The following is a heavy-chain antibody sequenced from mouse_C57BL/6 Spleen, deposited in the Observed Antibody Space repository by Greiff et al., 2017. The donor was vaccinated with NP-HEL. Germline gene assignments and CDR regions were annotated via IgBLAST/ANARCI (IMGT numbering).Heavy chain of an antibody. CDR3: ARSIYYDYPFAY. J-gene: IGHJ3*01. V-gene: IGHV1-53*01. CDR1: GYTFTSYW. CDR2: INPSNGGT. Sequence: QVQLQQSGTELVKPGASVKLSCKASGYTFTSYWMHWVKQRPGQGLEWIGNINPSNGGTNYNEKFKSKATLTVDKSSSTAYMQLSSLTSEDSAVYYCARSIYYDYPFAYWGQGTLVTVSA. D-gene: IGHD2-4*01.